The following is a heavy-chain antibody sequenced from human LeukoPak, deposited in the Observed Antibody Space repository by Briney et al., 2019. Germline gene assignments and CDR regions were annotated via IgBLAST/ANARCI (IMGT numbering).Heavy chain of an antibody. CDR1: GGTFSSYA. J-gene: IGHJ4*02. V-gene: IGHV1-69*13. D-gene: IGHD4-17*01. CDR3: ASPTLYGDYAGEYYFDY. Sequence: SVKVSCQASGGTFSSYAISWVRQAPEQGLEWMGGIIPIFGTANYAQKFQGRVTITADESTSTAYMELSSLRSEDTAVYYCASPTLYGDYAGEYYFDYWGQGTLVTVSS. CDR2: IIPIFGTA.